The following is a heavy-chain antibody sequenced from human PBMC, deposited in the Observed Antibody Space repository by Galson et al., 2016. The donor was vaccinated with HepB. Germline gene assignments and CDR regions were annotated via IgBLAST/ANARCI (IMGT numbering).Heavy chain of an antibody. Sequence: PALVTPTQTLTLTCSLSGLSPSTTGVRVGWIRQAPGKALEWLALIYWDDDKRYSPSLESRLTVINDASKSQVVLTMTNMGPLDTATYFCAYRPPGRGFPYGYFDYWGRGTLVTVSS. CDR2: IYWDDDK. CDR1: GLSPSTTGVR. J-gene: IGHJ4*02. D-gene: IGHD3-22*01. V-gene: IGHV2-5*02. CDR3: AYRPPGRGFPYGYFDY.